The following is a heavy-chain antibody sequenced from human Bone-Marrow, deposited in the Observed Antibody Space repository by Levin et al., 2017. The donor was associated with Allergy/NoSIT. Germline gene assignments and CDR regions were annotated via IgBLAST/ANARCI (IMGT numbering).Heavy chain of an antibody. D-gene: IGHD3-10*01. CDR3: ARDFSDRPQNGGYFDY. V-gene: IGHV3-7*01. CDR1: GFTFSSYW. J-gene: IGHJ4*02. Sequence: LSLTCAASGFTFSSYWMSWVRQAPGKGLEWVANIKQDGSEKYYVDSVKGRFTISRDNAKNSLYLQMNSLRAEDTAVYYCARDFSDRPQNGGYFDYWGQGTLVTVSS. CDR2: IKQDGSEK.